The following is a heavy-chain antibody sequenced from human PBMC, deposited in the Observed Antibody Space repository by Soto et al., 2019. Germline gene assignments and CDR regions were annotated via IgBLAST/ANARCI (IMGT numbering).Heavy chain of an antibody. CDR2: IWYDGSNK. Sequence: PGGSLRLSCAASGFTFSSYGMHWVRQAPGKGLEWVAVIWYDGSNKYYADSVKGRFTIPRDNSKNTLYLQMNSLRAEDTAVYYCAREAPAYYGMDVWGQGTTVTVSS. J-gene: IGHJ6*02. V-gene: IGHV3-33*01. CDR3: AREAPAYYGMDV. CDR1: GFTFSSYG.